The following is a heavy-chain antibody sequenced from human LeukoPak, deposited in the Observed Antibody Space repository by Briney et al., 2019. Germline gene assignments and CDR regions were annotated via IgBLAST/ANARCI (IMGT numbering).Heavy chain of an antibody. Sequence: SETLSLTCTVSGGSMTNYYWTWIRQSPGKGLEWIGYVYYRGGTDYNPSLKSRVTISVDTSQNHLSLKLSSVTAADTAVYYCATLGAGYSGSVLHYYGLDVWGQGTTVTVSS. V-gene: IGHV4-59*08. J-gene: IGHJ6*02. CDR3: ATLGAGYSGSVLHYYGLDV. CDR1: GGSMTNYY. D-gene: IGHD5-12*01. CDR2: VYYRGGT.